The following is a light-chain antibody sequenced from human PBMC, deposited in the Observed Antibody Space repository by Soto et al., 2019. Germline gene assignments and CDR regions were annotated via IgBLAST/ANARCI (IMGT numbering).Light chain of an antibody. CDR1: QSVSSY. Sequence: EIVLTQSPATLSLSPGERATLSFRASQSVSSYLAWYQQKPGQAPRLLLYDAFNRATGTPARFSCSGSCTDFTLNIGSLELEDFEVYYDQHRSNWLTFGGGTKVEIK. J-gene: IGKJ4*01. V-gene: IGKV3-11*01. CDR3: QHRSNWLT. CDR2: DAF.